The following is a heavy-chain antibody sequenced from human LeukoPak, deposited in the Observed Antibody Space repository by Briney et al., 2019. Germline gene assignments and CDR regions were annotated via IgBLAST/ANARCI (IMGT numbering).Heavy chain of an antibody. J-gene: IGHJ6*02. D-gene: IGHD3/OR15-3a*01. V-gene: IGHV3-66*01. CDR2: IYSGGST. CDR3: ARDSRVWTLLKYYYYGMDV. CDR1: GFTVSSNY. Sequence: GGSLRLSCAASGFTVSSNYMSWVRQAPGKGLEWVSVIYSGGSTYYADSVKGRFTISRDNSKNTLYLQMNSLRAEDTAVYYCARDSRVWTLLKYYYYGMDVWAKGPRSPSP.